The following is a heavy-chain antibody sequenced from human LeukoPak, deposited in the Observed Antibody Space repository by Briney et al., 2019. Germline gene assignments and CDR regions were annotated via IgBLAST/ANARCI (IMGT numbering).Heavy chain of an antibody. Sequence: PSETLSLTCAVCGGSFSGYYWSWIRQPPGKGLEWIGEINHSGSTNYNPSLKSRVTISIDTSKNQFSLNLNSVTAADTAVYFCSRGLDSRKLGYWGQGTLVTVSS. CDR1: GGSFSGYY. CDR2: INHSGST. CDR3: SRGLDSRKLGY. J-gene: IGHJ4*02. D-gene: IGHD3-22*01. V-gene: IGHV4-34*01.